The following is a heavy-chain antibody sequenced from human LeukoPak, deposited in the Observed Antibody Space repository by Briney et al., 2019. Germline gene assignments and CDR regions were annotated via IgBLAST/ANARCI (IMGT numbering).Heavy chain of an antibody. CDR2: INWNGGST. J-gene: IGHJ4*02. CDR3: AKDRGSSWYGGYFDY. D-gene: IGHD6-13*01. Sequence: GGSLRLSCAASGLTFDDYGMSWVRQAPGKGLEWVSGINWNGGSTGYADSVKGRFTISRDNAKNSLYLQMNSLRAEDTAVYYCAKDRGSSWYGGYFDYWGQGTLVTVSS. V-gene: IGHV3-20*04. CDR1: GLTFDDYG.